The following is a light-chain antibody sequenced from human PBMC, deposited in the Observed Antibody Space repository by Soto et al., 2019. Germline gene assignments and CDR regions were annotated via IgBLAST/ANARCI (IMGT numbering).Light chain of an antibody. CDR3: QTWGTDIHVV. CDR1: SGHSRYT. CDR2: LNSDGSH. Sequence: QLVLTQSPSASASLGASVKLTCTLSSGHSRYTIAWHQQQPEKGPRYLMKLNSDGSHSKGDGIPDRFSGSSSGAERYLTISSLQSEDEADYYCQTWGTDIHVVFGGGTKLTVL. J-gene: IGLJ2*01. V-gene: IGLV4-69*01.